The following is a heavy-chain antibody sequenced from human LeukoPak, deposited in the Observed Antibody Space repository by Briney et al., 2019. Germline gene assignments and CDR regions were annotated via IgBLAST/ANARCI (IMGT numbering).Heavy chain of an antibody. Sequence: GGSLRLSCAASRFTFSSYSMNWVRQAPGKGLEWVSYISSSSSTIYYADSVKGRFTISRDNAKNSLYLQMNSLRAEDTAVYYCARDTGVGATNWFDPWGQGTLVTVSS. D-gene: IGHD1-26*01. J-gene: IGHJ5*02. CDR3: ARDTGVGATNWFDP. CDR1: RFTFSSYS. V-gene: IGHV3-48*01. CDR2: ISSSSSTI.